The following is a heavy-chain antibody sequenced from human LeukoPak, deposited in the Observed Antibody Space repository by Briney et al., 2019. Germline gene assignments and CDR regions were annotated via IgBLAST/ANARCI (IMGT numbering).Heavy chain of an antibody. Sequence: GRSLRLSCAASGFTFSSYAMHWVRQAPGKGLEWVAVISYDGSNKYYADSVKGRFTISRDNSKNTLYLQMNSLRAEDTAVYYCARVPSPAVSEDAFDIWGQGTMVAVSS. CDR1: GFTFSSYA. CDR3: ARVPSPAVSEDAFDI. D-gene: IGHD1-14*01. J-gene: IGHJ3*02. V-gene: IGHV3-30-3*01. CDR2: ISYDGSNK.